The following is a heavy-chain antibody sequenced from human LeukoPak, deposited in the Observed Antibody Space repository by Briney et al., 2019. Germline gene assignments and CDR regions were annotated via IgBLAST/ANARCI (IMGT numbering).Heavy chain of an antibody. CDR3: AKDLEDIVVVPAALLFDY. V-gene: IGHV3-23*01. Sequence: GGSLRLSCAASGFTFSSYAMSWVRQAPGKGLEWVSAISGSGGSTSYADSVKGRLTISRDNSKNTLYLQMNSLRAEDTAVYYCAKDLEDIVVVPAALLFDYWGQGTLVTVSS. J-gene: IGHJ4*02. D-gene: IGHD2-2*01. CDR1: GFTFSSYA. CDR2: ISGSGGST.